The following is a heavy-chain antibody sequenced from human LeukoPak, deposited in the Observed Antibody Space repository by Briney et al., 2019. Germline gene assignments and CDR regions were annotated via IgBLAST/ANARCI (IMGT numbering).Heavy chain of an antibody. CDR1: GYTFTGYY. V-gene: IGHV1-2*02. CDR2: INPNSGGT. CDR3: ARGDYDSSGYYHGYFDY. J-gene: IGHJ4*02. Sequence: ASVKVSCKASGYTFTGYYMHWVRQAPGQGLEWMGWINPNSGGTNYAQEFQGRVTMTRDTSISTAYMELSRLRSDDTAVYYCARGDYDSSGYYHGYFDYWGQGTLVTVSS. D-gene: IGHD3-22*01.